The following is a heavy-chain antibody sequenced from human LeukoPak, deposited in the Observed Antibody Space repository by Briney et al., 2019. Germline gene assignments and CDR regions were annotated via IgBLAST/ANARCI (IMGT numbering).Heavy chain of an antibody. CDR3: ARATAMAQYYYYYGMDV. J-gene: IGHJ6*04. CDR1: GGTFSSYA. Sequence: SVKVSCKASGGTFSSYAISWVRQAPGQGLEWMGGIIPIFGTANNAQKFQGRVTITADESTSTAYMELSSLRSEDTAVYYCARATAMAQYYYYYGMDVWGKGTTVTVSS. CDR2: IIPIFGTA. V-gene: IGHV1-69*13. D-gene: IGHD5-18*01.